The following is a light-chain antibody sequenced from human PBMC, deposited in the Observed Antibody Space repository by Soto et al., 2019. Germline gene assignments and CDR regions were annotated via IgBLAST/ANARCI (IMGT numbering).Light chain of an antibody. V-gene: IGKV3-15*01. CDR2: GAS. CDR1: QSVSSN. CDR3: QQYNNWPPRRT. J-gene: IGKJ1*01. Sequence: EIVMTQSPATLSVSPGERATLSCRASQSVSSNLAWYQQKPGQAPRLLIYGASTRATGIPARFSGSGSGTEFTLTISSLQSXDFXXYYCQQYNNWPPRRTFGQGTKVEIK.